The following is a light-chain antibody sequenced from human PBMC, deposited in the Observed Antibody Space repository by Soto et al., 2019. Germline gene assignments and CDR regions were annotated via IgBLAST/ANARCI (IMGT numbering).Light chain of an antibody. CDR2: EAS. CDR1: QNVRNG. J-gene: IGKJ1*01. CDR3: QRYTTSSWT. Sequence: DIQMTQSPSTLSASVGDRVTITCRASQNVRNGMAWFQQRPGKAPKLLIYEASTLESGVPIRFSGSGFGTEFTLTISSLQPDDIATYYCQRYTTSSWTFGQGTKVEIK. V-gene: IGKV1-5*03.